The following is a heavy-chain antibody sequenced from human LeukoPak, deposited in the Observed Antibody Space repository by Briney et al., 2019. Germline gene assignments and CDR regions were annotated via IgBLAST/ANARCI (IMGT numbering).Heavy chain of an antibody. Sequence: PGGSLRLSCAASGFTFSSYAMSWVRQAPGKGLEWVSAISGSGGSTYYADSVKGRFTISRDNSKNTLYLQMNSLRAEDTAVYYCAKDGVVVVAATDDVFDIWGQGTMVTVSS. D-gene: IGHD2-15*01. CDR2: ISGSGGST. CDR3: AKDGVVVVAATDDVFDI. CDR1: GFTFSSYA. J-gene: IGHJ3*02. V-gene: IGHV3-23*01.